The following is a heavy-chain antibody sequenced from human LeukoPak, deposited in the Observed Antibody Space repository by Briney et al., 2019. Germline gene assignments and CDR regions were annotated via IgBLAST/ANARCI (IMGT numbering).Heavy chain of an antibody. CDR1: GFTFSSYA. V-gene: IGHV3-30*04. CDR3: ARDSYYYDSSGYSD. Sequence: SGGSLRLSCAASGFTFSSYAMHWVRQAPGKGLEWVAVISYDGSNKYYADSVKGRFTISRDNSKNTLYLQMNSLRAEDTAVYYCARDSYYYDSSGYSDWGQGTLVTVSS. CDR2: ISYDGSNK. D-gene: IGHD3-22*01. J-gene: IGHJ4*02.